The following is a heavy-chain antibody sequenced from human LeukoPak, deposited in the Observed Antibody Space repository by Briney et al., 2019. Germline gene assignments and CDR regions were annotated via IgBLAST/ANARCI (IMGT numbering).Heavy chain of an antibody. J-gene: IGHJ6*02. CDR1: GFTFDDYG. CDR3: ASSPESGYYGGMDA. D-gene: IGHD3-22*01. CDR2: INWNGGST. V-gene: IGHV3-20*01. Sequence: GGSLRLSCAASGFTFDDYGMSWVRQAPGKGLEWVSGINWNGGSTGYADSVKGRFTISRDNAKNSLYLQMSSLRAEDTALYHCASSPESGYYGGMDAWGQGTTVTVSS.